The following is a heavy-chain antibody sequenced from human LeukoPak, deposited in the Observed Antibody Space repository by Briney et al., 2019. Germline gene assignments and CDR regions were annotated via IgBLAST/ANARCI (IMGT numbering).Heavy chain of an antibody. D-gene: IGHD7-27*01. Sequence: GGSLRLSCAAFGFTFSSYTMSWVRQAPGKGLEWVSTITTSDGNTYYADSVKGRFTVSRDNSKNTLFLQMNSLRAEDTAVYYCAKDGGLWVSAHWGDSWGRGTLVTVSS. CDR1: GFTFSSYT. V-gene: IGHV3-23*01. CDR2: ITTSDGNT. CDR3: AKDGGLWVSAHWGDS. J-gene: IGHJ4*02.